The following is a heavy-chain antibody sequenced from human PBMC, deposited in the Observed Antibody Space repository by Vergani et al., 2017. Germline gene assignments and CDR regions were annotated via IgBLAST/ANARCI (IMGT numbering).Heavy chain of an antibody. CDR2: IYYSGST. CDR3: ARAHYGGNSGAAFDI. D-gene: IGHD4-23*01. J-gene: IGHJ3*02. V-gene: IGHV4-34*11. Sequence: QVQLQQWGAGLLKPSETLSLTCAVYGGSFSGYYWSWIRQPPGKGLEWIGYIYYSGSTNYNPSLKSRVTISVDPSKIQFCLKLSSVTAADTAVYYCARAHYGGNSGAAFDIWGQGTMVTVSS. CDR1: GGSFSGYY.